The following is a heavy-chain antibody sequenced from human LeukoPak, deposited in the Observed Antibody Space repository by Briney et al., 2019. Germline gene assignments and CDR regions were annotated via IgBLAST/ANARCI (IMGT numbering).Heavy chain of an antibody. CDR3: ARANFLYCSSTTCLFHY. CDR2: INPNDGET. D-gene: IGHD2-2*01. V-gene: IGHV1-2*02. Sequence: GASVKVSCKASGYTFTDYYMHGVGQAPGQGVEGMGWINPNDGETNYAQKFQGRVTMTRDTSISTAHMDVSRLRSDDTAVYYCARANFLYCSSTTCLFHYWGQGTLVTVSS. J-gene: IGHJ4*02. CDR1: GYTFTDYY.